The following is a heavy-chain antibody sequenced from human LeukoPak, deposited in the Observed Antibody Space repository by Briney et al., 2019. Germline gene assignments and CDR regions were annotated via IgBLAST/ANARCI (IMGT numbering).Heavy chain of an antibody. V-gene: IGHV3-30*15. J-gene: IGHJ4*02. CDR3: AREQGGSGWSGFDY. CDR1: GFTLRNYA. CDR2: ISIDGSRQ. Sequence: GGSLSLSCAPSIGFTLRNYAIHWVRQAPAKGLEWGAVISIDGSRQHYADFLVGRFTISRDNSKNTVSLQMSSLRTEDTAVYFCAREQGGSGWSGFDYRGQGTLVTVSS. D-gene: IGHD6-19*01.